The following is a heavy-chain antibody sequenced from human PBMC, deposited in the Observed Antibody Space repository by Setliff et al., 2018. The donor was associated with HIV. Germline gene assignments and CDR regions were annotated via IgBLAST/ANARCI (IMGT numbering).Heavy chain of an antibody. CDR3: ARHSSSRRHDASDI. J-gene: IGHJ3*02. D-gene: IGHD6-6*01. CDR1: GDSISSGAYY. Sequence: SETLSLTCSVSGDSISSGAYYWSWIRQHPVKGLEWIGYIFSSGITYYSPSLHSRVTISLDTSKNQFSLNLTSITAADTAVYYCARHSSSRRHDASDIWGQGTMVTVSS. V-gene: IGHV4-31*03. CDR2: IFSSGIT.